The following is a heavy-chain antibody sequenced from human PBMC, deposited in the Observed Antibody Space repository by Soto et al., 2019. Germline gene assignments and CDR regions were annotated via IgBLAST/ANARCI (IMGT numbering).Heavy chain of an antibody. Sequence: GGSLRLSCAASGFTFSNYPMSWVRQAPGKGLEWVSVISGSGAFYADSVKGRFTISRDHSKNTLYLQMNSLRGDDTAVYYCAKDSWGGTLRVWSNDSWGQGTLVTVSP. V-gene: IGHV3-23*01. D-gene: IGHD2-15*01. J-gene: IGHJ4*02. CDR2: ISGSGA. CDR3: AKDSWGGTLRVWSNDS. CDR1: GFTFSNYP.